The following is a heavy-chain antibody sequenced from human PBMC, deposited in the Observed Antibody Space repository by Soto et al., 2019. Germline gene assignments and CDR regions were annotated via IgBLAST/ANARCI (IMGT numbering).Heavy chain of an antibody. CDR2: ISAYNGNT. J-gene: IGHJ4*02. Sequence: QVQLVQSGAEVKKPGASVKVSCVASGYSFSSYGISWVRQAPGQGLEWVGWISAYNGNTNYAQRVQGRVTMTTDISPTTAYMELRGLRSDDTAVYYCARGGTYNGYDSADEDNWGQGTLVTVSS. CDR1: GYSFSSYG. D-gene: IGHD5-12*01. CDR3: ARGGTYNGYDSADEDN. V-gene: IGHV1-18*01.